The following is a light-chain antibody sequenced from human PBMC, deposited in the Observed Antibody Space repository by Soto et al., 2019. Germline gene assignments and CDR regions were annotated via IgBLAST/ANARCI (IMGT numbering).Light chain of an antibody. Sequence: QSVLTQPASVSGSPGQSITISCTGTSSDVGGYNYVSWYQQLPGKAPKLMIYDVSNRPSGVSNRFSGSKSGNTASLTISRLQAEDEADYYCSSYTSSSTLGVFGGGTQLTVL. J-gene: IGLJ2*01. CDR2: DVS. CDR3: SSYTSSSTLGV. CDR1: SSDVGGYNY. V-gene: IGLV2-14*01.